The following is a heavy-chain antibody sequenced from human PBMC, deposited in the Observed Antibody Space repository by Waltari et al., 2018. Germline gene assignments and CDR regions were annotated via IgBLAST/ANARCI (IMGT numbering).Heavy chain of an antibody. D-gene: IGHD2-8*01. Sequence: EVQLLESGGGLVQPGGSLRLSCAASGFTFSSYAMRWVRKGPGKGLGWVSAISGSGGSTYYADSVKGRFTISRDNSKNTLYLQMNSLRAEDTAVYYCAKVIAWGGPSTRFDYWGQGTLVTVSS. CDR3: AKVIAWGGPSTRFDY. V-gene: IGHV3-23*01. CDR1: GFTFSSYA. J-gene: IGHJ4*02. CDR2: ISGSGGST.